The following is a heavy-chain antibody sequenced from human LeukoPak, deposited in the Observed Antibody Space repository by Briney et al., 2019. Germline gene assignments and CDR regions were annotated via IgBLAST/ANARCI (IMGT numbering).Heavy chain of an antibody. CDR1: GGSVSSGSYY. CDR2: IYYSGST. CDR3: ARGEDSYFDY. J-gene: IGHJ4*02. Sequence: SETLSLTCTVSGGSVSSGSYYWSWIRQPPGKGLEWIGYIYYSGSTNYSPSLKSRVTISVDTSKNQFSLKLSSVTAADTAVYYCARGEDSYFDYWGQGTLVTVSS. V-gene: IGHV4-61*01.